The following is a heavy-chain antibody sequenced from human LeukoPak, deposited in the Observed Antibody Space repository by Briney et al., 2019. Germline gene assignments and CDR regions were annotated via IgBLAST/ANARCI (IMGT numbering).Heavy chain of an antibody. CDR1: GFTFSSYA. CDR2: ISGSGGST. Sequence: GGSLRLSCAASGFTFSSYAMSWVRQAPGKGLEWVSAISGSGGSTYYADSVKGRFTISRDNSKNTLYLQMNSPRAEDTAVYYCAANQRITMVRGVIPFPYYFDYWGQGTLVTVSS. D-gene: IGHD3-10*01. CDR3: AANQRITMVRGVIPFPYYFDY. J-gene: IGHJ4*02. V-gene: IGHV3-23*01.